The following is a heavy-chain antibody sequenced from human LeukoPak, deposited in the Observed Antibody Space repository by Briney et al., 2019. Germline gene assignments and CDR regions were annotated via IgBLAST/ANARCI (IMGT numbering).Heavy chain of an antibody. CDR2: INPNSGGT. D-gene: IGHD1-26*01. V-gene: IGHV1-2*02. J-gene: IGHJ3*02. CDR3: AKELPSSDAFDS. CDR1: GYTFTCYY. Sequence: ASVKVSCKASGYTFTCYYMHWVRQAPGQGLEWMGWINPNSGGTNYAQKFQGRVTMTRDTSISTAYMELSRLRSDDTAVYYCAKELPSSDAFDSWGQGTMVTVSS.